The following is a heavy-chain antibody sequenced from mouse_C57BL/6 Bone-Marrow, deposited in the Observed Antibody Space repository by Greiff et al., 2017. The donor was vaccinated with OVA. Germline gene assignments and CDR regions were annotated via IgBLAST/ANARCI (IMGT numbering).Heavy chain of an antibody. Sequence: QVQLQQPGAELVKPGASVKMSCKASGYTFTSYWITWVKQRPGQGLEWIGDIYPGSGSTNYNEKFKSKATLTVDKSSSTAYMQLSSLTSEDSAVYYCASRWGFGLRYFDYWGQGTTLTVSS. J-gene: IGHJ2*01. D-gene: IGHD3-3*01. CDR3: ASRWGFGLRYFDY. V-gene: IGHV1-55*01. CDR1: GYTFTSYW. CDR2: IYPGSGST.